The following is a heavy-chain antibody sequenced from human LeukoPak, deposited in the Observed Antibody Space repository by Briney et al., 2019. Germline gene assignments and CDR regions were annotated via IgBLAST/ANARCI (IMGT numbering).Heavy chain of an antibody. Sequence: GSLRLSCAAAGFTFSSYWMGWVRQAPGEGLEGVAKIKQDGSEKYYVDSVKGRFTISRDNAKNSLYLQMNSLRADDTAVYYCAREKVVYAAFDIWGQGTMVTVSS. CDR1: GFTFSSYW. D-gene: IGHD2-8*02. J-gene: IGHJ3*02. CDR2: IKQDGSEK. CDR3: AREKVVYAAFDI. V-gene: IGHV3-7*01.